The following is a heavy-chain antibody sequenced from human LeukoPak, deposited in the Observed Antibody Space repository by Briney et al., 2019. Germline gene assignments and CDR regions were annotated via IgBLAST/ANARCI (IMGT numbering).Heavy chain of an antibody. CDR1: GFSLSTSGMC. CDR3: ARMGDSGSLHDAFDI. D-gene: IGHD1-26*01. J-gene: IGHJ3*02. Sequence: ESGPALVKPTQTLTLTCTFSGFSLSTSGMCVSWIRQPPGKALEWLARIDWDDDKYYSTSLKTRLTISKDTSKNQVVLTMTNMDPVDTATYYCARMGDSGSLHDAFDIWGQGTMVTVSS. CDR2: IDWDDDK. V-gene: IGHV2-70*11.